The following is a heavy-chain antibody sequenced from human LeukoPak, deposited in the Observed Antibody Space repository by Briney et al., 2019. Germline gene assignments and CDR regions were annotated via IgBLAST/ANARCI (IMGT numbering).Heavy chain of an antibody. J-gene: IGHJ4*02. CDR1: GFTVSSNY. CDR3: ARAIAAAGFYFDY. V-gene: IGHV3-53*01. CDR2: IYSGGST. D-gene: IGHD6-13*01. Sequence: GGSLRLSCAASGFTVSSNYMNWVRQAPGKGLEWVSVIYSGGSTYYADSVKGRFTVSRDNSKNTLYLQMNSLRADDTAVYYCARAIAAAGFYFDYWGQGTLVTVSS.